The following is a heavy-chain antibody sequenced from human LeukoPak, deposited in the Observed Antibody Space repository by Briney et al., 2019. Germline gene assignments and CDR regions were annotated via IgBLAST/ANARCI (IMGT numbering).Heavy chain of an antibody. CDR1: GGSISSSSYY. CDR3: ARHSLDSSSSPKGFDP. CDR2: IYYSGST. V-gene: IGHV4-39*01. D-gene: IGHD6-6*01. Sequence: PSETLSLTCTVSGGSISSSSYYWGWIRQPPGKGLEWIGSIYYSGSTYYNPSLKSRVTISVDTSKNQFSLKLSSVTAADTAVYYCARHSLDSSSSPKGFDPWGQGTLVTVSS. J-gene: IGHJ5*02.